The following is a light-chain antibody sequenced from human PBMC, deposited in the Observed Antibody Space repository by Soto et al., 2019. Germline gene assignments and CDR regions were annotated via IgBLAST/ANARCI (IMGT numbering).Light chain of an antibody. CDR1: QSVGRN. CDR2: GAS. J-gene: IGKJ1*01. V-gene: IGKV3-15*01. CDR3: EQYNYWPPST. Sequence: IVVTQSPGTLSVSPGERATLSCRASQSVGRNLAWYQQKPGRAPRLLIYGASTRATGIAARFSGSGSGTEFTLTISILQSEDFAVYYCEQYNYWPPSTFGQGTKVDIK.